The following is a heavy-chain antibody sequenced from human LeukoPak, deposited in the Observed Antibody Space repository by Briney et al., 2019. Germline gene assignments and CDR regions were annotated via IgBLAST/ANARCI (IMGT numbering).Heavy chain of an antibody. V-gene: IGHV3-23*01. CDR2: ISGSGGNT. CDR1: GFTFSSYA. D-gene: IGHD1-26*01. J-gene: IGHJ4*02. Sequence: PGGSLRLSCAASGFTFSSYAMSWVRQAPGKGLEWVSSISGSGGNTFYADSVRGRFTISRDNAKNSLYLQMDSLRADDTAVYYCGVAASSVSDFDSWGQGTLVTVSS. CDR3: GVAASSVSDFDS.